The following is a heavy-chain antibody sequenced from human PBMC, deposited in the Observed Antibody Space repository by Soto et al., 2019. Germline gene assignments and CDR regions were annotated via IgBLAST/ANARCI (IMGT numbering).Heavy chain of an antibody. CDR2: IYYSGST. Sequence: QVQLQESGPGLVKTSQTLSLTCTVSGGSISSGGYYWSWIRQHPGKGLEWIGYIYYSGSTYYNPSLKSQISISIDTSKSRFSLKLSSVTAAATAVYYCARACYAAVWFDSWGQGILVTVSS. D-gene: IGHD2-15*01. CDR3: ARACYAAVWFDS. J-gene: IGHJ5*01. CDR1: GGSISSGGYY. V-gene: IGHV4-31*01.